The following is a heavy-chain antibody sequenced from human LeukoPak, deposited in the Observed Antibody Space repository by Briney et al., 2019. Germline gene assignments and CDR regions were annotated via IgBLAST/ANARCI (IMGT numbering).Heavy chain of an antibody. D-gene: IGHD3-16*02. V-gene: IGHV3-30*04. J-gene: IGHJ5*02. CDR1: GFTFSDYT. CDR3: ATGVMRELSPHL. CDR2: ISYDGTDK. Sequence: GGSLRLSCAASGFTFSDYTMHWLRQTPGNGLEWLALISYDGTDKYYAESVKGRLTISRDNSNNTLYVQMDSLRPEDTAVYYCATGVMRELSPHLWGQGTLVTVSS.